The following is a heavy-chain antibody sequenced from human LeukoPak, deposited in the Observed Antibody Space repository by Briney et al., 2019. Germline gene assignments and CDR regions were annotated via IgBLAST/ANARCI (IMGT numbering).Heavy chain of an antibody. CDR2: IYYSGST. D-gene: IGHD2-15*01. CDR3: ARGVLGYCSGGSCYNWFDP. Sequence: SETLSLTCTVSGGSISSYYWSWIRQPPGKGLEWIGYIYYSGSTNYNPSLKSRVTISVDTSKNQFSLKLSSVTAADTAVYYCARGVLGYCSGGSCYNWFDPWGQGTLVTVSS. CDR1: GGSISSYY. V-gene: IGHV4-59*01. J-gene: IGHJ5*02.